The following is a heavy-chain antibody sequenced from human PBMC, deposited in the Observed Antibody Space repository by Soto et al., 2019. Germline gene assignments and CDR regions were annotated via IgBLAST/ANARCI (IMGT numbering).Heavy chain of an antibody. CDR1: GFIFDTHS. Sequence: GGSLRLSCTASGFIFDTHSMNWVRQAPGKGLEWVALIRSSGGTFYAESVKGRFTISRDNSESTVHLQMHSLRTEDTARYYCAQLGRWTAALDYWGQGALVTVS. J-gene: IGHJ4*02. V-gene: IGHV3-23*01. CDR2: IRSSGGT. CDR3: AQLGRWTAALDY. D-gene: IGHD2-15*01.